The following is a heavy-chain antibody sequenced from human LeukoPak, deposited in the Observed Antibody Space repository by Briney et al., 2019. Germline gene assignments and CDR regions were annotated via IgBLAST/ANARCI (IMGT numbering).Heavy chain of an antibody. Sequence: PSETLSLTCTVSGESISGFYWNWIRQPPGKGLEWLGYNYYSGSTNCNPSLKSRVSISIDTSKNQFSLKLSSVTAADTAVYYCARLYRLSSRVMDAFDIWGQGTMVTASS. D-gene: IGHD6-13*01. V-gene: IGHV4-59*08. CDR2: NYYSGST. J-gene: IGHJ3*02. CDR1: GESISGFY. CDR3: ARLYRLSSRVMDAFDI.